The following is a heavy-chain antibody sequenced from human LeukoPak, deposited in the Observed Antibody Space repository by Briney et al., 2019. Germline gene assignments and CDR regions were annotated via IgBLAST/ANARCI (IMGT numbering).Heavy chain of an antibody. V-gene: IGHV3-30*02. Sequence: GGSLRLSCAASGFTFSNYGMHWVRQAPGKGLDWVAFIRYDGSNKYYADSVKGRFTISRDNSKNTLYLQMNSLRAEDTAVYYCAKDPGRIAASDLYFDYWGQGTLVTVSS. D-gene: IGHD6-13*01. CDR1: GFTFSNYG. CDR3: AKDPGRIAASDLYFDY. CDR2: IRYDGSNK. J-gene: IGHJ4*02.